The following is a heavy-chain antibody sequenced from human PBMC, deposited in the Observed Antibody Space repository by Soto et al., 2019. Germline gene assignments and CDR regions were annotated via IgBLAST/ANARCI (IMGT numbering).Heavy chain of an antibody. CDR2: ISYDGSNK. Sequence: GGSLRLSCAASGFTFSSYAMHWVRQAPGKGLEWVAVISYDGSNKYYADSVKGRFTISRDNSKNTLYLQMNRLRAEDTAVYYCAREGPGLDLDAFDIWGQGTMVTVSS. D-gene: IGHD1-1*01. CDR1: GFTFSSYA. J-gene: IGHJ3*02. CDR3: AREGPGLDLDAFDI. V-gene: IGHV3-30-3*01.